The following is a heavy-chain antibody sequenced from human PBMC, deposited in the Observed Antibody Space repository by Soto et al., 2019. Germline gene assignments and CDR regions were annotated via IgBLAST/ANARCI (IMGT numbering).Heavy chain of an antibody. CDR1: GYIFTING. CDR3: ARDRNHGLDN. Sequence: QVQLVQSGAEVKMPGASVKVSCQASGYIFTINGISWVRQAPGQGLEWLGWISANSGNTNDAQNVQDRVILTTNTATASAYMELRSLRCDDTAVYYCARDRNHGLDNWGQGTLVTVSS. D-gene: IGHD4-17*01. CDR2: ISANSGNT. J-gene: IGHJ4*02. V-gene: IGHV1-18*01.